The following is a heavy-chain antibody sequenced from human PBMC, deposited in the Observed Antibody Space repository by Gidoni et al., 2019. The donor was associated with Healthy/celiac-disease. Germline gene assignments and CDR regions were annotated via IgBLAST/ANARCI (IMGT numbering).Heavy chain of an antibody. J-gene: IGHJ4*02. CDR1: GFTFSSYA. Sequence: EVQLLESGGGLVQPGGSLRLSCAASGFTFSSYAMSWVRQAPGKGLEWVSAIRGSGGSTYYADSVKGRFTISRDNSKNTLYLQMNSLRAEDTAVYYCASEISLSWGSSGLGRDYWGQGTLVTVSS. V-gene: IGHV3-23*01. CDR3: ASEISLSWGSSGLGRDY. CDR2: IRGSGGST. D-gene: IGHD6-19*01.